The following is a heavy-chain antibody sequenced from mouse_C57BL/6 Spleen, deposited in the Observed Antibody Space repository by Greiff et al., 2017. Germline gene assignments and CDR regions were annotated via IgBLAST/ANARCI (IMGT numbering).Heavy chain of an antibody. CDR1: GYAFTNYL. D-gene: IGHD3-3*01. V-gene: IGHV1-54*01. J-gene: IGHJ1*03. CDR2: INPGSGGN. Sequence: QVQLQQSGAELVRPGTSVKVSCKASGYAFTNYLIEWVKQRPGQGLEWIGVINPGSGGNNYNEKFKGKATLTAEKYSSSAYMQLSSLTSENSAVYFCAREGTGYFDVWGTGTTVTVSS. CDR3: AREGTGYFDV.